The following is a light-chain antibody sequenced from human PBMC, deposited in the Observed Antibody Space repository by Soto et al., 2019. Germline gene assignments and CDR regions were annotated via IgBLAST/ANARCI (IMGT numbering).Light chain of an antibody. J-gene: IGKJ2*01. CDR2: GAS. CDR3: HQYGGSPPYT. CDR1: QSINSNY. Sequence: EIVVTQSPDTLSLSPGEAANLSCRVSQSINSNYLAWYQQKPGQAPRLLIYGASGRATGIPDRFSGGGSGTDFTLTISRLEPEDFVVYYCHQYGGSPPYTFGQGTKVDIK. V-gene: IGKV3-20*01.